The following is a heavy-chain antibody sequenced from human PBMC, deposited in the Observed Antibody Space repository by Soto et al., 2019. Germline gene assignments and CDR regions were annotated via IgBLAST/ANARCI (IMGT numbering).Heavy chain of an antibody. D-gene: IGHD5-12*01. J-gene: IGHJ6*03. V-gene: IGHV3-23*01. CDR1: GFTFSNYS. CDR3: AREDVWSGYDPYYYYYMDV. Sequence: GGSLRLSCAASGFTFSNYSMSWVRQAPGRRLEWVSGISGSAARTYYADSVKGRFTISRDNSKNTLYLQMNSLRAEDTAVYYCAREDVWSGYDPYYYYYMDVWGKGTTVTVSS. CDR2: ISGSAART.